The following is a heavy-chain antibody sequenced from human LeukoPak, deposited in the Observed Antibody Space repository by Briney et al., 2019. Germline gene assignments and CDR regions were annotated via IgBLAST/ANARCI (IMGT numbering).Heavy chain of an antibody. V-gene: IGHV3-21*01. CDR2: ISSSSTYI. CDR1: GFTFSSYS. J-gene: IGHJ1*01. Sequence: GGPLRLSCAASGFTFSSYSMNWVRQAPGKGLDWVSSISSSSTYIYYADSVKGRFTISRDDAKNSLYLQMNSLRAEDTAVYYCARDLSSSSTAYFQHWGQGTLVTVSS. D-gene: IGHD6-6*01. CDR3: ARDLSSSSTAYFQH.